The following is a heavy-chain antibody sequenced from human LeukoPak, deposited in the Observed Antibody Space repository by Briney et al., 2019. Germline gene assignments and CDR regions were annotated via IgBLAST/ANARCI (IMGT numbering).Heavy chain of an antibody. D-gene: IGHD6-13*01. Sequence: GGSLRLSCAASGFTFSNYDMHWVRQAPGKGLEWVAIIWYDGSNKFYADSVKGRLTISGDNSKNTLYLQMNSLRAEDTAVYYCAKGSGIAAAGRFDYWGQGTLVTVSS. CDR1: GFTFSNYD. CDR3: AKGSGIAAAGRFDY. J-gene: IGHJ4*02. CDR2: IWYDGSNK. V-gene: IGHV3-30*02.